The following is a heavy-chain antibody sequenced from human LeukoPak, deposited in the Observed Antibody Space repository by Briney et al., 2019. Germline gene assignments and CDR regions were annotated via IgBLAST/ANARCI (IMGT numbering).Heavy chain of an antibody. Sequence: GESLKISCKGSGLSFTSYRIGWVRQMPGKGLEWMGIIYPRDSETRYSPSFQGQVIVSADKSISTAYLQWASLKASDTAMYYCARRDYFDKYYFDYWGQGTLVTVSS. CDR1: GLSFTSYR. J-gene: IGHJ4*02. V-gene: IGHV5-51*01. CDR2: IYPRDSET. D-gene: IGHD3-22*01. CDR3: ARRDYFDKYYFDY.